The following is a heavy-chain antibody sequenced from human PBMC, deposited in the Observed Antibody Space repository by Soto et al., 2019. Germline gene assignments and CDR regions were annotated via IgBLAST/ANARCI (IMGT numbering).Heavy chain of an antibody. CDR1: GGTFSSYA. CDR2: IIPIFGTA. V-gene: IGHV1-69*01. CDR3: ARDLKGVGENNY. D-gene: IGHD3-10*01. Sequence: QVQLVQSGAEVKKPGSSVKVYCKASGGTFSSYAISWVRQAPGQGLDWMGGIIPIFGTANYAQKFQGRVTITADESTSTAYMELSSLRSEDTAVYYCARDLKGVGENNYWGQGTLVTVSS. J-gene: IGHJ4*02.